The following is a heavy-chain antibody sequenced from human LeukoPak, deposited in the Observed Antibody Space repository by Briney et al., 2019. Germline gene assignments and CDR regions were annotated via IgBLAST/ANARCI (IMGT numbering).Heavy chain of an antibody. CDR2: INPNSGGT. D-gene: IGHD2-2*01. CDR3: ARGETFTSTWADL. V-gene: IGHV1-2*02. J-gene: IGHJ5*02. CDR1: GYTFTGYY. Sequence: GASVKVSCKASGYTFTGYYMHWVRQAPGQGLEWMGWINPNSGGTNYAQKFQGRVTMTRDTSISTAYMELSRLRSDDTAVYFCARGETFTSTWADLWGQGTQVTVSS.